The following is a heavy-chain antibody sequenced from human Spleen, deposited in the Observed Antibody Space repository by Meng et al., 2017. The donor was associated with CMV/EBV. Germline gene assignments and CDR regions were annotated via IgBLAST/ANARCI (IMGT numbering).Heavy chain of an antibody. J-gene: IGHJ4*02. CDR1: GYTFTSYA. Sequence: VQLVQAGAEVKKPGASVKFSCKASGYTFTSYAMHWVRQAPGQRLEWMGWSNAGNGNTKYSQEFQGRVTITRDTSASTAYMELRSLRSDDTAVYYCARLRDYGGNRGFDYWGQGTLVTVSS. CDR2: SNAGNGNT. CDR3: ARLRDYGGNRGFDY. D-gene: IGHD4-23*01. V-gene: IGHV1-3*02.